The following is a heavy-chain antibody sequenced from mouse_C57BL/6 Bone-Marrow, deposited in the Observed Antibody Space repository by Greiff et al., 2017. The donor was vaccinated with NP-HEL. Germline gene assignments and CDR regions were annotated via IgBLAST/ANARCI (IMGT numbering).Heavy chain of an antibody. CDR3: ARSGRRGQNAMDY. D-gene: IGHD3-1*01. CDR2: IHPNSGST. Sequence: QVQLQQPGAELVKPGASVKLSCKASGYTFTSYWMHWVKQRPGQGLEWIGMIHPNSGSTNYNEKFKSKATLTVDKSSSTAYMQLSSLTSEDSAVYYCARSGRRGQNAMDYWGQGTSVTVSS. J-gene: IGHJ4*01. V-gene: IGHV1-64*01. CDR1: GYTFTSYW.